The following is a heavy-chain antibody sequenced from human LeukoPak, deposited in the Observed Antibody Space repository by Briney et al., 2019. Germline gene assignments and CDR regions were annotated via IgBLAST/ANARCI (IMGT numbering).Heavy chain of an antibody. CDR1: GGSISSNY. Sequence: SETLSLTCTVSGGSISSNYWSWIRQPAGKGLEWIGRIYTSGSTNYNPSLKSRVTISVDTSKNQFSLKLSSVTAADTAVYYCAREIYYYYYMDVWGKGTTVTVSS. CDR3: AREIYYYYYMDV. J-gene: IGHJ6*03. CDR2: IYTSGST. V-gene: IGHV4-4*07.